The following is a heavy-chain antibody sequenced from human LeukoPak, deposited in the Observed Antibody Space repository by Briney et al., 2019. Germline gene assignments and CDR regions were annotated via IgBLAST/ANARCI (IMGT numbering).Heavy chain of an antibody. CDR1: GYTFTSYG. CDR3: ARDSWVTIFGVVTASIDY. D-gene: IGHD3-3*01. CDR2: ISAYNGNT. V-gene: IGHV1-18*01. Sequence: ASVKVSCKASGYTFTSYGISWVRQAPGQGLEWMGWISAYNGNTNYAQKLQGRVTITTDTSTSTAYMELRSLRSDDAAVYYCARDSWVTIFGVVTASIDYWGQGTLVTVSS. J-gene: IGHJ4*02.